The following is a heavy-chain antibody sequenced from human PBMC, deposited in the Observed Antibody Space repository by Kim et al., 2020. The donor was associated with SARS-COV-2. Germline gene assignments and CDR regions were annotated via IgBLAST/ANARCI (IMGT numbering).Heavy chain of an antibody. CDR1: GFTFSSYG. Sequence: GGSLRLSCAASGFTFSSYGMHWVRQAPGKGLEWVAVIWYDGSNKYYADSVKGRFTISRDNSKNTLYLQMNSLRAEDTAVYYCARGRLPSSSWYYYGMDVWGQGTTVTVSS. CDR2: IWYDGSNK. V-gene: IGHV3-33*01. J-gene: IGHJ6*02. CDR3: ARGRLPSSSWYYYGMDV. D-gene: IGHD6-13*01.